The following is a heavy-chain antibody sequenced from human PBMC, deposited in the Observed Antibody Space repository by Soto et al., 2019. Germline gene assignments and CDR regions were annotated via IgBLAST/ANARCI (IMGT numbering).Heavy chain of an antibody. V-gene: IGHV3-21*01. CDR2: ISSSSSYI. J-gene: IGHJ1*01. CDR3: ATRIAVAGTDFQH. D-gene: IGHD6-19*01. Sequence: PGGSLRLSCAASGFTFSSYSMNWVRQAPGKGLEWVSSISSSSSYIYYADSVKGRFTISRDNAKNSLYLQMNSLRAEDTAVYYCATRIAVAGTDFQHWGQGTLVTVSS. CDR1: GFTFSSYS.